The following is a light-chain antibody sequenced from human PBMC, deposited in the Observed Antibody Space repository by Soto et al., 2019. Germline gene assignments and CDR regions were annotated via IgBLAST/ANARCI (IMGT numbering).Light chain of an antibody. Sequence: EIVLTQSPGTLSLSPWERTTLSCRASQFIDSYLAWYRQIPGQAPRLLIYDASNRATGIPDRFSGGGSGTDFTLTISSLEPEDFAVYYCQQRSNLPPTFGQGTDWRL. CDR1: QFIDSY. J-gene: IGKJ5*01. V-gene: IGKV3-11*01. CDR3: QQRSNLPPT. CDR2: DAS.